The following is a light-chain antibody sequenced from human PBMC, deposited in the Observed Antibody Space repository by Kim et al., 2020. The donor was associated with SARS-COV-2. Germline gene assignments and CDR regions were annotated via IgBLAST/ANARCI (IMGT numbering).Light chain of an antibody. CDR3: SSYTSSSTYV. CDR1: SRDVGGYNF. Sequence: GQLITIACPGTSRDVGGYNFVSWYQQHPGKAPKVMIYDVGNRPSGVSNRFSGSKSGNTASLTISGLQAEDEADYYCSSYTSSSTYVFGTGTKVTVL. CDR2: DVG. J-gene: IGLJ1*01. V-gene: IGLV2-14*03.